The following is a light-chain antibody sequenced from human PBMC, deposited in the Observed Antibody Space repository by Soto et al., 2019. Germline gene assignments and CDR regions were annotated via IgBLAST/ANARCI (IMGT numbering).Light chain of an antibody. V-gene: IGLV4-60*02. J-gene: IGLJ2*01. CDR1: SGHSSYI. CDR2: LEGSGSF. CDR3: ETWDINTHGV. Sequence: QSVLTQSSSASASLGSSVKLTCTLSSGHSSYIIAWHQQQPGKAPRYLMNLEGSGSFNKGSGVPDRFSGSSSGADRYLTIFNLQFEDEADYYCETWDINTHGVFGGGTKLTVL.